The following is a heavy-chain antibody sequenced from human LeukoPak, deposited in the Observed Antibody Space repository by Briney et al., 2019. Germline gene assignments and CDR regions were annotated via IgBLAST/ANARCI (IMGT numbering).Heavy chain of an antibody. CDR2: FDPEDGET. V-gene: IGHV1-24*01. CDR3: ATPFPGGVIVFDY. D-gene: IGHD3-16*02. Sequence: ASVKVSCKVSGYTLTELSMHWVRQAPGKGLEWMGGFDPEDGETIYAQKFQGRVTMNEDTSTDTAYMELSSLRSEDTAVYYCATPFPGGVIVFDYWGQGTLVTVSS. CDR1: GYTLTELS. J-gene: IGHJ4*02.